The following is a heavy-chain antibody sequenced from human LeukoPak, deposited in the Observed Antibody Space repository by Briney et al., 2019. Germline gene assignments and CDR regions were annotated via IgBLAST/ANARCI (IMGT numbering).Heavy chain of an antibody. CDR3: ASPRATDFWSGYPN. J-gene: IGHJ4*02. V-gene: IGHV3-7*01. CDR1: GFTFNTYW. CDR2: IKQDGSEK. Sequence: GGSLRLSCAASGFTFNTYWMTWVRQAPGKGLEWVANIKQDGSEKYYVHSVEGRFTISRDNAKKSLYLQMDSLRAEDTAIYYCASPRATDFWSGYPNWGQGTLVTVSP. D-gene: IGHD3-3*01.